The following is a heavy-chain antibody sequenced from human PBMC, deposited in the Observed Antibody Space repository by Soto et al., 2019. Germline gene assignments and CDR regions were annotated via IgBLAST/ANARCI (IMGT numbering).Heavy chain of an antibody. Sequence: GGSLRLSCAASGFTVSSNYMSWVRQAPGKGLEWVSVIYSGGSTYYADSVKGRFTISRDNAQNSLYLQMNSLRAEDTALYFCARDFDADSRTDFDYWGQGTLVTVSS. CDR2: IYSGGST. CDR1: GFTVSSNY. CDR3: ARDFDADSRTDFDY. V-gene: IGHV3-53*01. D-gene: IGHD4-17*01. J-gene: IGHJ4*02.